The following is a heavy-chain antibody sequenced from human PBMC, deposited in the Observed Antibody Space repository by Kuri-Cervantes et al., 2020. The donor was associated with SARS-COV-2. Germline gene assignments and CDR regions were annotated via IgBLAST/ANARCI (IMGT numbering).Heavy chain of an antibody. CDR1: GDTFTGYY. Sequence: ASVKVSCKASGDTFTGYYMHWVRQAPGQGLEWMGWINPNSGGTNYAQKFQGWVTMTRDTSLTTAYMELTRLTSHDSAVYFCARGEAARGLMVVFKWRGAGPLHFWGQGTLVTVSS. D-gene: IGHD3-10*01. CDR2: INPNSGGT. V-gene: IGHV1-2*04. CDR3: ARGEAARGLMVVFKWRGAGPLHF. J-gene: IGHJ4*02.